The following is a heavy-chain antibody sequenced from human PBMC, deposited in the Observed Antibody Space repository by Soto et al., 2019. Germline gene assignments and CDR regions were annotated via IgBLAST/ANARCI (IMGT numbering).Heavy chain of an antibody. J-gene: IGHJ6*02. CDR1: GDSISVGYY. CDR3: ARDRGSYGMDV. CDR2: VSPSGTT. Sequence: QVQLQESGPGLVKPSQTLSLTCTVSGDSISVGYYWSWIRQHPGKGLEWIGYVSPSGTTYYNPSLKSRVSISTDTSKNQFSLEVSSVTAADTAVYYSARDRGSYGMDVWGQGTTVTVSS. V-gene: IGHV4-31*03.